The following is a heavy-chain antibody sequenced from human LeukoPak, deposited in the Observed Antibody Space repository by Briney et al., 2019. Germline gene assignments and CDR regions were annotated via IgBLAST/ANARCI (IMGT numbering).Heavy chain of an antibody. CDR1: GFTFDDYA. CDR3: AKDEEYSSSGAFDI. D-gene: IGHD6-6*01. V-gene: IGHV3-9*01. CDR2: ISWNSGSL. J-gene: IGHJ3*02. Sequence: GGFLRLSRAASGFTFDDYAMHWVRQAPGKGLEWVSGISWNSGSLGYADSVKGRFTISRDNAKNSLYLQMKSLRPEDTALYYCAKDEEYSSSGAFDIWGQGTMVTVSS.